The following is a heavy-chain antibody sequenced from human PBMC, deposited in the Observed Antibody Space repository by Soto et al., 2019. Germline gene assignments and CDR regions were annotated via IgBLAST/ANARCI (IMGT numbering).Heavy chain of an antibody. CDR1: GFTFSSYW. Sequence: EVQLVESGGGLVQPGGSLRLSCAASGFTFSSYWMSWVRQAPGRGLEWMANIKYDGSEKYYVDSVKGRLTISRDNAKNSLYQQMNSLRAEDTAVYYCASSPHKDGRPDYWGHGTLVTVSS. CDR3: ASSPHKDGRPDY. CDR2: IKYDGSEK. J-gene: IGHJ4*01. V-gene: IGHV3-7*03. D-gene: IGHD2-15*01.